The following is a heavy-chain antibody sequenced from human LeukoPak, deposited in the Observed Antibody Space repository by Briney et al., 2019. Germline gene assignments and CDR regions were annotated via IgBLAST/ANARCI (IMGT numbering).Heavy chain of an antibody. Sequence: PGGSLRLSCAASGFTFSSYAMHWVRQASGKGLEWVAVISYDGSNKYYADSVKGRFTISRDNSKNTLYLQMNSLRAEDTAVYYCARSRITMIVVVTYFDYWGQGTLVTVSS. CDR3: ARSRITMIVVVTYFDY. J-gene: IGHJ4*02. V-gene: IGHV3-30-3*01. D-gene: IGHD3-22*01. CDR1: GFTFSSYA. CDR2: ISYDGSNK.